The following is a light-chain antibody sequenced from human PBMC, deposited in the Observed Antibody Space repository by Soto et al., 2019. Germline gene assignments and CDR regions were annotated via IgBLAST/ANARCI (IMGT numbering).Light chain of an antibody. J-gene: IGKJ5*01. V-gene: IGKV3-11*01. CDR2: DAS. CDR3: QQRSNWPLT. Sequence: IVLTQSPATLSLSPGERATLFCRASQSVSSYFAWYQQKPGQAPNLLIYDASNRATGIPARFSGSGSGTDFTLTISSLEPEDVAVYYCQQRSNWPLTLGQGTRLEIK. CDR1: QSVSSY.